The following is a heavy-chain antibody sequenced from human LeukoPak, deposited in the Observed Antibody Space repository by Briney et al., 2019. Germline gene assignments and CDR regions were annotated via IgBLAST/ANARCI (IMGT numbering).Heavy chain of an antibody. J-gene: IGHJ4*02. V-gene: IGHV3-30*02. CDR1: GFTFSSYG. D-gene: IGHD3-22*01. Sequence: GGSLRLSCAASGFTFSSYGMHWVRQAPGKGLEWVAFIRYDGSNKYYADSVKGRFTISRDNSKNTLYLQMNSLRAEDTAVYYCARDLDYDSSGYYSFDYWGQGTLVTVSS. CDR3: ARDLDYDSSGYYSFDY. CDR2: IRYDGSNK.